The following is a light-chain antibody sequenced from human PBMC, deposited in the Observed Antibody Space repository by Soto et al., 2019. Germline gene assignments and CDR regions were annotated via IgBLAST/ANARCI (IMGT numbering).Light chain of an antibody. CDR2: RNN. J-gene: IGLJ3*02. V-gene: IGLV1-44*01. CDR1: SSNIGTNT. Sequence: QSVLTQPPSASGTPGQRVTISCSGSSSNIGTNTINWYQQLPGTAPKLLVYRNNQRPSGVSDRFSGSKSGTSASLAISGLQSEDEADYYCAAWDDSLNGWVFGGGTKVTVL. CDR3: AAWDDSLNGWV.